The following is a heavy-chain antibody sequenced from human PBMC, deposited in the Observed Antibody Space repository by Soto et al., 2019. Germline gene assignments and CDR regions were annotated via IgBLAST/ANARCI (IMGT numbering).Heavy chain of an antibody. CDR3: ARQPMVALDF. CDR2: INAGDGDT. V-gene: IGHV1-3*01. D-gene: IGHD2-8*01. CDR1: GYPFVSDA. Sequence: QVQLEQSGAEVNKPGASVKVSCKVSGYPFVSDALHWVRQAPGQSLEWMGWINAGDGDTKYSQKFQARVIITRDTSARTPDMELSSPTSEDTAVYHCARQPMVALDFWGQGTLVPVS. J-gene: IGHJ4*02.